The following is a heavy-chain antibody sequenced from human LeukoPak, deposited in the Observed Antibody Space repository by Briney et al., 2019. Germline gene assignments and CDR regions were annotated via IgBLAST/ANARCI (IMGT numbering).Heavy chain of an antibody. CDR2: IYYSGST. CDR1: GGSISSSSYY. J-gene: IGHJ6*03. Sequence: SETLSLTCTVSGGSISSSSYYWGWIRQPPGRGLEWIGSIYYSGSTYYNPSLKSRVTISVDTSKNQFSLKLSSVTAADTAVYYCAREGSGYYYYYYYMDVWGKGTTVTVSS. CDR3: AREGSGYYYYYYYMDV. V-gene: IGHV4-39*07. D-gene: IGHD3-9*01.